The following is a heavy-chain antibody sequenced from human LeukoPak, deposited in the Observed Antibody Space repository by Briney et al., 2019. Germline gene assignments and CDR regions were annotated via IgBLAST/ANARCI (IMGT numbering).Heavy chain of an antibody. D-gene: IGHD2-2*01. CDR2: IYPGDSDT. CDR3: ASAGGIVVVPAAQGRGAFDI. J-gene: IGHJ3*02. CDR1: GYTFTSYY. Sequence: KVSCKASGYTFTSYYMHWVRQAPGQGLEWMGIIYPGDSDTRYSPSFQGQVTISADKSISTAYLQWSSLKASDTAMYYCASAGGIVVVPAAQGRGAFDIWGQGTMVTVSS. V-gene: IGHV5-51*01.